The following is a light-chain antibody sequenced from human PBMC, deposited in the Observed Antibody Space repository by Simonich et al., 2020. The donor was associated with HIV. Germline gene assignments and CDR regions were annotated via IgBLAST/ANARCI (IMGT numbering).Light chain of an antibody. Sequence: DIVMTQSPDSLAVSLGERATINCKSSQSVLSSSNNKNSLVWYKQKPGQPPKLLIYWASTRESGVPDRFSGSGSGTDFTLTISSLQAEDVAVYYCQQYYSTPRTFGQGTKVEIK. V-gene: IGKV4-1*01. CDR2: WAS. CDR3: QQYYSTPRT. J-gene: IGKJ1*01. CDR1: QSVLSSSNNKNS.